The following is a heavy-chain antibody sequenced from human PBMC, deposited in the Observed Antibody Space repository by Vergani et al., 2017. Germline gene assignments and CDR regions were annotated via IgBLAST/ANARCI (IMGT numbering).Heavy chain of an antibody. V-gene: IGHV1-69*04. CDR2: IIPILGIA. CDR3: ARDGDPITGTTFSDY. Sequence: QVQLVQSGAEVKKPGSSVKVSCKASGGTFSSYAISWVRQAPGQGLEWMGRIIPILGIANYAQKFQGRVTITADKSTSTAYMELSSLRSEDTAVYYCARDGDPITGTTFSDYWGQGTLVTVSS. J-gene: IGHJ4*02. D-gene: IGHD1-7*01. CDR1: GGTFSSYA.